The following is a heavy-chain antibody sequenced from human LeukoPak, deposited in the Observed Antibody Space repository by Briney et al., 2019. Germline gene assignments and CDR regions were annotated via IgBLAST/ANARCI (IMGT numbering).Heavy chain of an antibody. V-gene: IGHV3-11*01. J-gene: IGHJ6*03. D-gene: IGHD5-12*01. CDR3: ARDYSGYHKTYCYYYYYMDV. Sequence: PGGSLRLSCAASGFTFSDYYMSWIRQAPGKGLEWVSYISSSGSTIYYADSVKGRFTISRDNAKNSLYLQMNSLRAEDTAVYYCARDYSGYHKTYCYYYYYMDVWGKGTTVTVSS. CDR2: ISSSGSTI. CDR1: GFTFSDYY.